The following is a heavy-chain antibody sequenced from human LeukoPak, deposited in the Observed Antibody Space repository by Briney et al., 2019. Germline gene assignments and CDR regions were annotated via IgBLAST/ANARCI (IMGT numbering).Heavy chain of an antibody. D-gene: IGHD3-10*01. CDR1: GYTFTGYY. Sequence: ASVKVSCKASGYTFTGYYMHWVRQAPGQGLEWMGWINPNSGGTSYAQKFQGRVTMTRDTSISTGYMELSWLRSDDTAVYYCARDWAHGSGSFSSLFDYWGQGTLVAVSS. CDR3: ARDWAHGSGSFSSLFDY. CDR2: INPNSGGT. V-gene: IGHV1-2*02. J-gene: IGHJ4*02.